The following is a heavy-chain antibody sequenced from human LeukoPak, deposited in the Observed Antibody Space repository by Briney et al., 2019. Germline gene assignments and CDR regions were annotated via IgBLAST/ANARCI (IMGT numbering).Heavy chain of an antibody. CDR2: IYHSGST. Sequence: PSETLSLTCAVSGYSLSSGYYWGWIRPPPGKGLEWIGSIYHSGSTFYNPSLKSRVSMSVDTSKTKFSLNLNSVAAADTAVYYCAKGDSGDYGWFDYWGQGTLVTVSS. D-gene: IGHD4-17*01. J-gene: IGHJ4*02. CDR3: AKGDSGDYGWFDY. CDR1: GYSLSSGYY. V-gene: IGHV4-38-2*01.